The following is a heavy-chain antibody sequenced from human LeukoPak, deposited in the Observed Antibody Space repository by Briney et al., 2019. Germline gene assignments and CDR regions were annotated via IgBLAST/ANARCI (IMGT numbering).Heavy chain of an antibody. V-gene: IGHV3-7*03. CDR1: GFTFDDYA. CDR3: ARDQGNYDILTGYYNLGAFDI. CDR2: IKSDGSQK. D-gene: IGHD3-9*01. Sequence: GGSLRLSCAASGFTFDDYAMHWVRQAPGKGLEWVANIKSDGSQKDYVDSVKGRFTISRDNSKNTLYLQMNSLRAEDTAVYYCARDQGNYDILTGYYNLGAFDIWGQGTMVTVSS. J-gene: IGHJ3*02.